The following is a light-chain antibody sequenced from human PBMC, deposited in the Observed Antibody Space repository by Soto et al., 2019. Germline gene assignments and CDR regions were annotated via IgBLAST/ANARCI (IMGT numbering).Light chain of an antibody. CDR3: QQYNRYSLT. Sequence: DIQMTQSPSTLSASVGDRVTITCRASRGIGGGLAWYQQKPGKAPKLLIYDASSLESGVPSRFSGSGSDTEFTLTINNLQPDDFATYHCQQYNRYSLTFGGGTKVEIK. J-gene: IGKJ4*01. CDR2: DAS. CDR1: RGIGGG. V-gene: IGKV1-5*01.